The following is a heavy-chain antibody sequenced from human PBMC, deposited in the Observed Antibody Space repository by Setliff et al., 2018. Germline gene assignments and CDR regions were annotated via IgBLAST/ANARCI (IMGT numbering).Heavy chain of an antibody. V-gene: IGHV4-39*01. CDR2: IYHSGST. D-gene: IGHD3-22*01. Sequence: KPSETLSLTCTVSGGSISSSSYYWGWIRQPPGKGLEWIGSIYHSGSTYYNPSLKSRVTISVDTSKNQFSLKLSSVTAADTAVYYCARQASLYYYDSSGYYLGLAAFDIWGQGTMVTVSS. CDR3: ARQASLYYYDSSGYYLGLAAFDI. CDR1: GGSISSSSYY. J-gene: IGHJ3*02.